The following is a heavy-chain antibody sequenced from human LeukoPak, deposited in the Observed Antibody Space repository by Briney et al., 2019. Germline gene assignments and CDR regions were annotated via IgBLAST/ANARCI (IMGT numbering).Heavy chain of an antibody. J-gene: IGHJ4*02. CDR2: IKQDGSEK. CDR3: ARDPPSRNDGYFDY. Sequence: GGSLRLSCAASGFPFSGYWRSWVRQAPGKGLEWVANIKQDGSEKYYVDSVKGRFTISRDNAKNSLYLQMNSLRDGVTAAYYCARDPPSRNDGYFDYWGQGTLVTVSS. D-gene: IGHD1-1*01. CDR1: GFPFSGYW. V-gene: IGHV3-7*01.